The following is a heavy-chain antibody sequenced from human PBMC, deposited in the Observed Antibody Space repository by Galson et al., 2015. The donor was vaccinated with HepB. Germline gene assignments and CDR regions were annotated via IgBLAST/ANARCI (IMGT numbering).Heavy chain of an antibody. CDR2: IIPIFGTA. V-gene: IGHV1-69*01. D-gene: IGHD3-3*01. CDR1: GGTFSSYA. J-gene: IGHJ4*02. CDR3: ARGGGRVLEWLMFDY. Sequence: SCKASGGTFSSYAISWVRQAPGQGLEWMGGIIPIFGTANYAQKFQGRVTITADESTSTAYMELSSLRSEDTAVYYCARGGGRVLEWLMFDYWGQGTLVTVSS.